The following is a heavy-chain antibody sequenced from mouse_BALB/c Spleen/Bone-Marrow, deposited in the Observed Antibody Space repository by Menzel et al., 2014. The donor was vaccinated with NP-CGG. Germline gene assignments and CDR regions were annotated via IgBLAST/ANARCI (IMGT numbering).Heavy chain of an antibody. D-gene: IGHD2-1*01. V-gene: IGHV1-61*01. CDR2: IHPSDSET. J-gene: IGHJ3*01. CDR3: VRFPVYGNYVSWFAY. CDR1: GYSFTSYW. Sequence: QVQLQQSGAELVRPGASVKLSCKASGYSFTSYWMNWVKPRPGQGLEWIGMIHPSDSETRLNQKFKDKATLTVDKSSSTAYMQLSSPTSEDSAVYYCVRFPVYGNYVSWFAYWGQGTLVTVSA.